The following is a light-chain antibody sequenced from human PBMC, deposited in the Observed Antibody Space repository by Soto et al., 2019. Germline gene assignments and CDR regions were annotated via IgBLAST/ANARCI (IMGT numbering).Light chain of an antibody. V-gene: IGKV3-20*01. J-gene: IGKJ1*01. CDR2: GAS. CDR1: QSVTNSF. Sequence: VLTQSPGILSLSPGERATLSCRASQSVTNSFLAWYQQKPGQAPRLLIYGASSRATGIPDRFSGSGSGTDFTLSINRLEPEDFGMYYCQQYGTSPRTFGRGTKVEIK. CDR3: QQYGTSPRT.